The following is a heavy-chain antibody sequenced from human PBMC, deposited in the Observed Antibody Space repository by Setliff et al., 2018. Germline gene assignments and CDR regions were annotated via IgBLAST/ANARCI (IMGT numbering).Heavy chain of an antibody. Sequence: GGSLRLSCVASGFTFSSNNMHWVRQAPGKGLEWVSCISGSSSYIYYADSVKGRFTISRDNAKNSLYLQMNSLRAEDTAVYYCARVRYVFWSGSIDYWGQGTLVTSPQ. CDR2: ISGSSSYI. D-gene: IGHD3-3*01. V-gene: IGHV3-21*01. J-gene: IGHJ4*02. CDR1: GFTFSSNN. CDR3: ARVRYVFWSGSIDY.